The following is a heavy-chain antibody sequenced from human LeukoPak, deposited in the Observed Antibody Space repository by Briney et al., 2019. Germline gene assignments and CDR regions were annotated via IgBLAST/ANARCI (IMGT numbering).Heavy chain of an antibody. CDR3: AKVEMATIRAFDI. D-gene: IGHD5-24*01. CDR2: ISGSGGST. V-gene: IGHV3-23*01. J-gene: IGHJ3*02. CDR1: GFTFSSYA. Sequence: GGSLRLSCAASGFTFSSYAMSWVRQAPGKGLEWVSAISGSGGSTYYADSVKGRFTTSRDNSKNTLYLQMNSLRAEDTAVYYCAKVEMATIRAFDIWGQGTMVTVSS.